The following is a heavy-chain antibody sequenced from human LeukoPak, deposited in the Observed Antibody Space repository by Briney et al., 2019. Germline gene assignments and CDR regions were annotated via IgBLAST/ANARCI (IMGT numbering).Heavy chain of an antibody. CDR1: GFTFSSYG. D-gene: IGHD2-15*01. V-gene: IGHV3-30*18. Sequence: GGSLRLSCAAAGFTFSSYGMHWVRQAPGKGLEGVAVISYDGNNKYYADSVKGRLTISRDNSKNTLYLQMYSLRAEDTAVYYCAKDLGYCNGGSCYYGMDVWGQGTTVTVSS. CDR2: ISYDGNNK. CDR3: AKDLGYCNGGSCYYGMDV. J-gene: IGHJ6*02.